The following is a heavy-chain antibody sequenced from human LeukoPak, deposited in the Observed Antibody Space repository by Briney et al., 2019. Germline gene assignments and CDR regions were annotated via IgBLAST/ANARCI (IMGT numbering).Heavy chain of an antibody. D-gene: IGHD4-17*01. J-gene: IGHJ4*02. Sequence: GGSLRLSCAASRFTFSNYWMSWVRQAPAKGLEGVANIKQDGTEKYSAASVRGRFTISRDNARNSLYLQMHSLRVEDTAVCYCARYRDYGNFADWGQGALVTVSS. V-gene: IGHV3-7*02. CDR3: ARYRDYGNFAD. CDR1: RFTFSNYW. CDR2: IKQDGTEK.